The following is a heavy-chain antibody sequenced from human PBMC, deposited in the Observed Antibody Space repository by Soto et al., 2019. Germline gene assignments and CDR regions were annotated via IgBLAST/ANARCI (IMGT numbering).Heavy chain of an antibody. J-gene: IGHJ3*02. Sequence: GGSLRLSCAASGFTFSSYWMSWVRQAPGKGLEWVVNIKQDGSEKYYVDSVKGRFTISRDNAKNSLYLQMNSLRAEDTAVYYCARGDRIAAADHDAFDIWGQGTMVTVSS. CDR2: IKQDGSEK. D-gene: IGHD6-13*01. CDR3: ARGDRIAAADHDAFDI. V-gene: IGHV3-7*03. CDR1: GFTFSSYW.